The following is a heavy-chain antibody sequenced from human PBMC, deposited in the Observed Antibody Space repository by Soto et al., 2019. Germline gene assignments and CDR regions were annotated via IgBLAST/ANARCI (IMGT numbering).Heavy chain of an antibody. J-gene: IGHJ6*02. CDR1: GFTFSSYG. CDR2: ISYDGSNK. V-gene: IGHV3-30*18. CDR3: AKDLSPLYYYYGMDV. Sequence: VGSLRLSCAASGFTFSSYGMHWVRQAPGKGLEWVAVISYDGSNKYYADSVKGRFTISRDNSKNTLYLQMNSLRAEDTAVYYCAKDLSPLYYYYGMDVWGQGTTVTVSS.